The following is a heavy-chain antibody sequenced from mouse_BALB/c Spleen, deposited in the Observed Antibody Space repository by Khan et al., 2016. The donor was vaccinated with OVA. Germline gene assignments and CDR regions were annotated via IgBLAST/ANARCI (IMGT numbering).Heavy chain of an antibody. Sequence: EVQLQESGPGLVKPSQSLSLTCTVTGYSITSDYAWNWIRQFPGNKLEWLGYISYSGRTSYNPYLKSRISINRDTSKTQFFLQLNSVTTEDTATYYLARSVTNTPVVATDFDYWGQGTTLTVSS. CDR1: GYSITSDYA. CDR2: ISYSGRT. V-gene: IGHV3-2*02. D-gene: IGHD1-1*01. J-gene: IGHJ2*01. CDR3: ARSVTNTPVVATDFDY.